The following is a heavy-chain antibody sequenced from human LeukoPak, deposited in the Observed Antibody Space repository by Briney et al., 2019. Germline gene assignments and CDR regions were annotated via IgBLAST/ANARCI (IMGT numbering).Heavy chain of an antibody. J-gene: IGHJ5*02. CDR2: IKQDGSES. CDR1: GFTFSSHW. V-gene: IGHV3-7*01. Sequence: PGGSLRLSCAASGFTFSSHWMDWVRQAPGKGLEWVANIKQDGSESYYLDSVKGRFTISRDNAKSSLYLQMNSLRAEDTAVYYCASVGYSSSSGLDPWGQGTLVTVSS. CDR3: ASVGYSSSSGLDP. D-gene: IGHD6-13*01.